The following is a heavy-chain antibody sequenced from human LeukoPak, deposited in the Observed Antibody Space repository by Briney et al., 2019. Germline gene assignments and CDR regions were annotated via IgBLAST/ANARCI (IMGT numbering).Heavy chain of an antibody. CDR3: AKGIAAAGTGPKYYYYYYMDV. D-gene: IGHD6-13*01. J-gene: IGHJ6*03. CDR2: FDPEDGET. Sequence: ASVKVSCKVSGYTLTELSMHWVRQAPGKGLEWMGGFDPEDGETIYAQKFQGRVTMTEDASTDTAYMELSSLRAEDTAVYYCAKGIAAAGTGPKYYYYYYMDVWGKGTTVTISS. CDR1: GYTLTELS. V-gene: IGHV1-24*01.